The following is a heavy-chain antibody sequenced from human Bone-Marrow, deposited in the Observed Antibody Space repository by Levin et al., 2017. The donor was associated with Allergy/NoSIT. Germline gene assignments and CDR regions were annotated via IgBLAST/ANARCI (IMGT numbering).Heavy chain of an antibody. D-gene: IGHD3-22*01. CDR1: GFTFSSYA. Sequence: GGSLRLSCAASGFTFSSYAMHWVRQAPGKGLEWVAVISYDGSNKYYADSVKGRFTISRDNSKNTLYLQMNSLRAEDTAVYYCARVGGNYYDSSGYKHNWFDPWGQGTLVTVSS. V-gene: IGHV3-30*04. CDR3: ARVGGNYYDSSGYKHNWFDP. J-gene: IGHJ5*02. CDR2: ISYDGSNK.